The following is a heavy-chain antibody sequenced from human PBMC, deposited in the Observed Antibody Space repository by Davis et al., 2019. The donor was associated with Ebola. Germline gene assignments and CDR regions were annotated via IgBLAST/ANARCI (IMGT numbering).Heavy chain of an antibody. D-gene: IGHD3-3*01. J-gene: IGHJ6*02. CDR1: GGTFSSYA. CDR2: IIPIFGTA. Sequence: SVKVSCKASGGTFSSYAISWVRQAPGQGLEWMGGIIPIFGTANYAQKFQGRVTFTADKSTSTAYMELRSLRSEDTAVYYCARGDSDFWSGYYRPRGYYYGMDVWGQGTTVTGSS. V-gene: IGHV1-69*06. CDR3: ARGDSDFWSGYYRPRGYYYGMDV.